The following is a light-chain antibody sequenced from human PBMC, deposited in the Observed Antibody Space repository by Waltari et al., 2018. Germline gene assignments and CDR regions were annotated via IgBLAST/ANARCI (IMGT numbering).Light chain of an antibody. V-gene: IGKV3-20*01. CDR1: QSVSRALRT. CDR3: QRYGTLPAT. J-gene: IGKJ1*01. Sequence: EIVLTQSPGTLSLSPGERATLSCRASQSVSRALRTLAWYQQKPGQAPRLLIYDASTRATGIPDRFSGSGSGTDFTLTISRLEPDDFAVYYCQRYGTLPATFVQGTKVEIK. CDR2: DAS.